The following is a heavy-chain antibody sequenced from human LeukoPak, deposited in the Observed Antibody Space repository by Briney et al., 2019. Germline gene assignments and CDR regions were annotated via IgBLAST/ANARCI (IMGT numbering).Heavy chain of an antibody. J-gene: IGHJ4*02. CDR2: IYHSGST. CDR3: AREETYYDFWSGYAAN. D-gene: IGHD3-3*01. CDR1: GYSISSGYY. V-gene: IGHV4-38-2*02. Sequence: KPSETLSLTCTVSGYSISSGYYRGWIRQPPGKGLAWIGSIYHSGSTYYNPSLKSRVTISVDTSKNQFSLKLSSVTAADTAVYYCAREETYYDFWSGYAANWGQGTLVTVSS.